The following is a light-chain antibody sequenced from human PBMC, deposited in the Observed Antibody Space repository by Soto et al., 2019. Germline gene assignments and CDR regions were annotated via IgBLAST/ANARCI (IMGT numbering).Light chain of an antibody. Sequence: QSALTQPPSASGSPGQSVTISCTGTSSDVGGYNYVSWYQQHPGKAPKLIISEVSKRPSGVPDRFSGSKSGNTASLTVSGLQAEDEADYSCTSHAGSNNYVFGKGTKVTVL. CDR1: SSDVGGYNY. CDR3: TSHAGSNNYV. CDR2: EVS. J-gene: IGLJ1*01. V-gene: IGLV2-8*01.